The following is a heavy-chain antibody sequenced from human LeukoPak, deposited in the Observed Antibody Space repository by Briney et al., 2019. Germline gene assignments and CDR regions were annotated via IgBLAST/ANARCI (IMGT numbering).Heavy chain of an antibody. CDR3: ATTSIAAAGTELTYYFDY. CDR2: ITYDGNNK. Sequence: PGGSLRLSCAASGSTFRSYGMHWVRQAPGKGLEWVAFITYDGNNKYYAESVKGRFTISRDNSKNRLYLQMSSLRAEDTAVYYCATTSIAAAGTELTYYFDYWGQGTLVTVSS. CDR1: GSTFRSYG. J-gene: IGHJ4*02. D-gene: IGHD6-13*01. V-gene: IGHV3-30*02.